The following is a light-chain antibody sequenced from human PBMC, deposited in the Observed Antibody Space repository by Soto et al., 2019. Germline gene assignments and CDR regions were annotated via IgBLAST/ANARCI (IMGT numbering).Light chain of an antibody. CDR1: SSDVGNYNR. CDR3: SSYASSNTLV. J-gene: IGLJ3*02. Sequence: QSALTQPPSVSGSPGQSVTISCTGTSSDVGNYNRVSWYQQPPGTAPKLMIYEVTNRPSGVPDRFSGSKSSNTASLTISGLQAEDEADYYCSSYASSNTLVFGGGTKLTVL. V-gene: IGLV2-18*02. CDR2: EVT.